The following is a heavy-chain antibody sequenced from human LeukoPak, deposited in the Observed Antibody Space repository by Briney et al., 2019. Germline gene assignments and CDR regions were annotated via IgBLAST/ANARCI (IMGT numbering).Heavy chain of an antibody. Sequence: SQTLSLTCTVSGASISSYYWIWIRQPPGKGLESIGYISNSGSTNYNPSLKSRVTITVDTTKNLFSQILRSVADAATAFYFWASLEQKPPSPWFDPWGQGALVTVSS. CDR1: GASISSYY. CDR2: ISNSGST. J-gene: IGHJ5*02. V-gene: IGHV4-59*08. D-gene: IGHD1/OR15-1a*01. CDR3: ASLEQKPPSPWFDP.